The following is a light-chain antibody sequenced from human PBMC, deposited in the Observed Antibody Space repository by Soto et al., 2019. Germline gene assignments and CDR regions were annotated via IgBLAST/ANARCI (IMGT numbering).Light chain of an antibody. CDR2: GAS. CDR3: HQNNQRPPWT. J-gene: IGKJ1*01. Sequence: EIVLTQSPGTLSLSPGERATLSCRASQSVSRSFLAWYQQRPGQAPRLLIYGASSRATGIPDRFSGTGYGTEFTLTISSLQSEDFAVYYCHQNNQRPPWTFGQGTKVEIK. CDR1: QSVSRSF. V-gene: IGKV3-20*01.